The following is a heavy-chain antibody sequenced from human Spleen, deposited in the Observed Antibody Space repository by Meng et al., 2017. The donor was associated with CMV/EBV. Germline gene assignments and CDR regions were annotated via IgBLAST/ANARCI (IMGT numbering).Heavy chain of an antibody. CDR3: ARHADVGSTFTYFDY. D-gene: IGHD6-13*01. CDR1: GYNFTNYW. Sequence: GAEVKKPGESLRISCKGSGYNFTNYWIGWVRQMPGKGLEWMGIIYPGDSDTRYSPSFQGQVTISSDKSLSTAHLQWSSLKASDTAMYYCARHADVGSTFTYFDYWGQGTLVTVSS. J-gene: IGHJ4*02. CDR2: IYPGDSDT. V-gene: IGHV5-51*01.